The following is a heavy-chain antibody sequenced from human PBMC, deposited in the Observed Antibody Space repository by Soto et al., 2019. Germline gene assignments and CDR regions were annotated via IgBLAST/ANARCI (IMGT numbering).Heavy chain of an antibody. J-gene: IGHJ4*02. Sequence: QVQLVQSGAEVKKPGASMKVSCKASGFTFTSYGISWVRPAPGQGLEWMGWVSAYNGNTHYAQKLRGRVTKTTDTPTTTAYMKLRSLKSDDTAVYYCSRGGSSWQPHEDYWGQGTLVTVSS. CDR2: VSAYNGNT. D-gene: IGHD6-13*01. CDR3: SRGGSSWQPHEDY. V-gene: IGHV1-18*01. CDR1: GFTFTSYG.